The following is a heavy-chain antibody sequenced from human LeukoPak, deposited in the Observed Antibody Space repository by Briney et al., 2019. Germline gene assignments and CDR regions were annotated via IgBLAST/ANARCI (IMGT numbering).Heavy chain of an antibody. V-gene: IGHV1-8*01. D-gene: IGHD2-15*01. Sequence: GASVKVSCKASAYTFTSYDINWVRQATGQGLEWMGWMNPNSGNTGYAQKFQGRVTMTRNTSISTAYMELSSLRSEDTAVDYCARGATGSYCSGGSCPYFDYWGQGTLISVSS. CDR2: MNPNSGNT. CDR1: AYTFTSYD. J-gene: IGHJ4*02. CDR3: ARGATGSYCSGGSCPYFDY.